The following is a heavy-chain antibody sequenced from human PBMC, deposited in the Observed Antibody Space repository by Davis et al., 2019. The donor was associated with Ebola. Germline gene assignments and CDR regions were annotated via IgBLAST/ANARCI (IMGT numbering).Heavy chain of an antibody. CDR3: VRGWGRSGLDV. CDR2: TYYTSKWHN. D-gene: IGHD3-16*01. Sequence: PSETLSLTCALSGDSVSSNSAPWNWIRQSPSSGLEWLGRTYYTSKWHNDYGESVTSRITINPDPSKNQLSLQLNSVTPEDTAVYYCVRGWGRSGLDVWGQGTTVTVSS. V-gene: IGHV6-1*01. CDR1: GDSVSSNSAP. J-gene: IGHJ6*02.